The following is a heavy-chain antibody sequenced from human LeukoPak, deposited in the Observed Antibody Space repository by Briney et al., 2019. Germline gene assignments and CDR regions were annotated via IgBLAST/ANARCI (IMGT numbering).Heavy chain of an antibody. J-gene: IGHJ4*02. CDR1: GFTFSTFA. CDR3: ATYRQVLLPFES. CDR2: IFPSGGEI. V-gene: IGHV3-23*01. D-gene: IGHD2/OR15-2a*01. Sequence: EGSLRLSCAASGFTFSTFAMIWVRQPPGKGLEWVSSIFPSGGEIHYADSVRGRFTISRDNSKSTLSLQMNSLRAEDTAIYYCATYRQVLLPFESWGQETLVTVSS.